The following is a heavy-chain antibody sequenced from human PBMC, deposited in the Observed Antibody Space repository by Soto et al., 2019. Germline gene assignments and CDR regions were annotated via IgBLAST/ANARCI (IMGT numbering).Heavy chain of an antibody. CDR3: AKAVPPFVVVTASDY. J-gene: IGHJ4*02. Sequence: QVQLVESGGGVVQPGRSLRVSCAASGFTFSSYGMHWVRQAPGKGLEWVAVISYDGTNKYYADSVKGRFTISRDNSKNTLYLQINSLRAEDTAVYYCAKAVPPFVVVTASDYWGQGTLVTVSS. D-gene: IGHD2-21*02. CDR2: ISYDGTNK. V-gene: IGHV3-30*18. CDR1: GFTFSSYG.